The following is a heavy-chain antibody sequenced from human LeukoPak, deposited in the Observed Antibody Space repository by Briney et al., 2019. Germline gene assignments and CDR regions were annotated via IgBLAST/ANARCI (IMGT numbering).Heavy chain of an antibody. J-gene: IGHJ4*02. CDR1: GYTLTELS. Sequence: ASVKVSCKVSGYTLTELSMHWVRQAPGKGLEWMGGFDPEDGETIYAQKFQGRVTMTRDTSTSTVYMELSSLRSEDTAVYYCAGGRDAPDYWGQGTLVTVSS. V-gene: IGHV1-24*01. D-gene: IGHD5-24*01. CDR3: AGGRDAPDY. CDR2: FDPEDGET.